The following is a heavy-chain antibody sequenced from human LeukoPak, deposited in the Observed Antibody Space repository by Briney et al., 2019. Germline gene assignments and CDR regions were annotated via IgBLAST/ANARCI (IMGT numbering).Heavy chain of an antibody. CDR3: AKYSGSFPGCLDP. CDR2: INKDGSQK. D-gene: IGHD1-26*01. Sequence: GGSLRLSCAASGFTFSTKWMNWVRQAPGKGLEWVANINKDGSQKDYVDSVKGRFTISRDDAKNSLYLQMNSLRAEDTAVYYCAKYSGSFPGCLDPWGQGTLVTVSS. J-gene: IGHJ5*02. CDR1: GFTFSTKW. V-gene: IGHV3-7*01.